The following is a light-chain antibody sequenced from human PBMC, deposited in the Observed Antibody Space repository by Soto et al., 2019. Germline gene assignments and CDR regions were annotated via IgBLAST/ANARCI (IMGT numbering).Light chain of an antibody. CDR3: CSYAGSYTLV. J-gene: IGLJ2*01. Sequence: QSALTQPRSVSGSPGQSVTISCTGTSSDVGAYNFVSWYQQPLGKAPKLMIYDVTKRPSGVPDRFSGSKSGNTASLTISGLQAEDEADYYCCSYAGSYTLVFGGGTKLTVL. CDR2: DVT. V-gene: IGLV2-11*01. CDR1: SSDVGAYNF.